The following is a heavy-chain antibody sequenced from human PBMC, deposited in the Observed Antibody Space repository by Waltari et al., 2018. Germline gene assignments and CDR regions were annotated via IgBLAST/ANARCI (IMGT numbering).Heavy chain of an antibody. CDR2: IYHSGST. CDR3: ARRGGTGYFDY. V-gene: IGHV4-38-2*01. J-gene: IGHJ4*02. D-gene: IGHD1-26*01. Sequence: QVQLQESGPGLVKPSETLSLTCAVSGYSISSGYYWGWIRQPPGKGLEWIGSIYHSGSTYSNPSLKSRVTRSVDTPKNQFSLKLSSVTAADTAVYYCARRGGTGYFDYWGQGTLVTVSS. CDR1: GYSISSGYY.